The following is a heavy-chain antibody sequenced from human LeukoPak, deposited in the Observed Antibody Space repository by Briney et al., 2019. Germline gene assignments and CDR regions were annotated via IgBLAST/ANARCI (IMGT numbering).Heavy chain of an antibody. V-gene: IGHV5-51*01. Sequence: GESLKISCKDSGYSFTNYWIGWVRQMPGKGLEWMGIIYPDDSDTRYSPSFQGQVTISADKSISTAYLQWSSLKASDTAMYYCARHPGRTTGMTEGFDYWGQGTLVTVSS. CDR1: GYSFTNYW. CDR2: IYPDDSDT. D-gene: IGHD1-1*01. CDR3: ARHPGRTTGMTEGFDY. J-gene: IGHJ4*02.